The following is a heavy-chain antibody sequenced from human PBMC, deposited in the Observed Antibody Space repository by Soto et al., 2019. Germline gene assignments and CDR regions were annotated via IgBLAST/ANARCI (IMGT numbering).Heavy chain of an antibody. J-gene: IGHJ3*02. V-gene: IGHV1-8*01. CDR3: ARGLISGYYLYDAFDI. Sequence: GASVKVSCKASGYTFTSYDINWVRQATGQGLEWMGWMNPNSGNTGYAQKFQGRVTMTRNTSISTAYMELSSLRSEDTAVYYCARGLISGYYLYDAFDIWGQGTMVTVSS. CDR1: GYTFTSYD. D-gene: IGHD3-22*01. CDR2: MNPNSGNT.